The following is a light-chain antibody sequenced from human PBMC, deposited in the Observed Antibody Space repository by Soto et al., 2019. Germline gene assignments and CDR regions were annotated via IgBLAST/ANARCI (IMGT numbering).Light chain of an antibody. J-gene: IGKJ4*01. V-gene: IGKV1-39*01. CDR2: VAS. CDR1: QSIGRF. CDR3: QQSVTTPLR. Sequence: DIQMSLSPYSLSASVGDRVTITCRASQSIGRFLNWHQQKPGKAPNVLINVASTLRSGVPSRFSGSGSGTDFNLTINSLQPEDFATYFCQQSVTTPLRFGGGTKVDIK.